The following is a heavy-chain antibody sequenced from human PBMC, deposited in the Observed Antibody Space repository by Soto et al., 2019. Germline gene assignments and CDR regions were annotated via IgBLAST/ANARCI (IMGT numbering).Heavy chain of an antibody. CDR2: ITASGGRT. CDR3: AKDTSYGDYVRWFDS. D-gene: IGHD4-17*01. Sequence: EVHLLESGGGLVQPGGSLRLSCTASGFTFSSYAMTWVRQAPGRGLAGVSGITASGGRTYYADSVKGRFTISRDNSKSTLYLQMNSLRAEDTAVYYCAKDTSYGDYVRWFDSWGQGTLVTVSS. CDR1: GFTFSSYA. J-gene: IGHJ5*01. V-gene: IGHV3-23*01.